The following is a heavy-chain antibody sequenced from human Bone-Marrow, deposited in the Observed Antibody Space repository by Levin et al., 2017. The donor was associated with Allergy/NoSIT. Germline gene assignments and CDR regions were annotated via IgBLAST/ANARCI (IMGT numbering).Heavy chain of an antibody. D-gene: IGHD5-12*01. CDR3: AKDLHIYSGYDFVDRVDPPDYFDY. CDR2: ISGSGGST. J-gene: IGHJ4*02. V-gene: IGHV3-23*01. CDR1: GFTFSSYA. Sequence: GESLKISCAASGFTFSSYAMSWVRQAPGKGLEWVSAISGSGGSTYYADSVKGRFTISRDNSKNTLYLQMNSLRAEDTAVYYCAKDLHIYSGYDFVDRVDPPDYFDYWGQGTLVTVSS.